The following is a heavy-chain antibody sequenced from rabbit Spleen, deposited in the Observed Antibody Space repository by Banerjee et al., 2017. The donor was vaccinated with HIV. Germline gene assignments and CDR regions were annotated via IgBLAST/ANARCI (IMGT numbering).Heavy chain of an antibody. Sequence: QEQLEESGGGLVKPEGSLTLTCKASGVSFSDKDVMCWVRQVPGKGLEWIGYIVPIFGVTYYANWVNGRFTISSDNAQSTVDLKMTSLTAADTATYFCARAIVPWLGLTRLDLWGQGTLVTVS. CDR2: IVPIFGVT. J-gene: IGHJ3*01. D-gene: IGHD4-1*01. V-gene: IGHV1S43*01. CDR1: GVSFSDKDV. CDR3: ARAIVPWLGLTRLDL.